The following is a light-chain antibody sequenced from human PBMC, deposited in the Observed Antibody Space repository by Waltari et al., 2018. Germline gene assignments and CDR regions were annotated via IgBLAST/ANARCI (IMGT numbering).Light chain of an antibody. CDR2: GAS. Sequence: IVLTQSPGTLSLSPGERATLSCRASQSVSSSFLAWYQQKPGQAPRLLSHGASSRATGIPDRFSGSGSGTDFTLTISRLEPEDFAVYFCQQYGTSSITFGQGTRLEIK. CDR1: QSVSSSF. CDR3: QQYGTSSIT. J-gene: IGKJ5*01. V-gene: IGKV3-20*01.